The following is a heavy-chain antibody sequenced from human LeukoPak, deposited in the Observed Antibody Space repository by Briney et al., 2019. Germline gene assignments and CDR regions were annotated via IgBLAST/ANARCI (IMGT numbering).Heavy chain of an antibody. J-gene: IGHJ2*01. V-gene: IGHV5-51*01. CDR1: GYSFTSYW. D-gene: IGHD3-10*01. CDR3: ARQGYGSGIPYWYFDL. CDR2: IYPGDSDT. Sequence: GESLKISCKGSGYSFTSYWIGWVRQMPGKGLEWMGIIYPGDSDTRYSPSFQGQVTISADKSISTAYLQWSSLKASDTAMYYCARQGYGSGIPYWYFDLWGRGTLVTVSS.